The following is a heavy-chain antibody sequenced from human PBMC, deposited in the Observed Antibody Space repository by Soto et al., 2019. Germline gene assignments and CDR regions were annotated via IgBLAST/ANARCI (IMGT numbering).Heavy chain of an antibody. D-gene: IGHD3-10*01. CDR3: ARGSKGYYYYNYMDV. V-gene: IGHV3-7*01. CDR1: GFTFSSYL. CDR2: IKQDGSEK. Sequence: EVQLVESGGGLVQPGGSLRLSCAASGFTFSSYLMRWVRQAPGKGLEWGANIKQDGSEKYYVDSVKGRFTISRDNAKNSLYLQKNSLRAEDTAVYYCARGSKGYYYYNYMDVWGKGTTVTVSS. J-gene: IGHJ6*03.